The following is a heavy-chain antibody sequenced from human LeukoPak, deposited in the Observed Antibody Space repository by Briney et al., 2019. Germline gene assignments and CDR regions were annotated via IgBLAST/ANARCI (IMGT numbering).Heavy chain of an antibody. D-gene: IGHD3-9*01. J-gene: IGHJ4*02. Sequence: GASVKVSCKASGYTFTGYYMHWVRQAPGQGLEWMGWINPNSGDTKYAQKFQGRVTMTRDTSISTAYMELSRLRSDDTAVYYCARAPHYNILTGYRLFDYWGQGTLVTVSS. CDR1: GYTFTGYY. CDR3: ARAPHYNILTGYRLFDY. CDR2: INPNSGDT. V-gene: IGHV1-2*02.